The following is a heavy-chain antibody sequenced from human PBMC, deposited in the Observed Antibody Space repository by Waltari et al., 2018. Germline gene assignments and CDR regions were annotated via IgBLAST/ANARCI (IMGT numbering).Heavy chain of an antibody. CDR1: GGTFSKYA. J-gene: IGHJ4*02. CDR2: ISPILGSQ. V-gene: IGHV1-69*01. Sequence: QVQLVQSGAEVKKPGSSVKVSCKASGGTFSKYAINWVRQAPGHGLEWMGGISPILGSQTSARKFQGRGTITADESTSTVYMGLSSLRSDDTALYYCAKDPPQGTSGWYYWGQGTLVTVSS. D-gene: IGHD6-19*01. CDR3: AKDPPQGTSGWYY.